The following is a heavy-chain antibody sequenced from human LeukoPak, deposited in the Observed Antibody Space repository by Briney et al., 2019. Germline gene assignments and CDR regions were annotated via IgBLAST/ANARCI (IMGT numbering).Heavy chain of an antibody. D-gene: IGHD3-22*01. J-gene: IGHJ5*02. CDR1: GFTFSSYA. V-gene: IGHV3-30-3*01. CDR2: ISYDGSNK. Sequence: GGSLRLSCAASGFTFSSYAMHWVRQAPGKGLEWVAVISYDGSNKYYADSVKGRFTISRDNSKNTLYLQMNSLRAEDTAVYYCARQLYYYDRFDPWGQGTLVTVSS. CDR3: ARQLYYYDRFDP.